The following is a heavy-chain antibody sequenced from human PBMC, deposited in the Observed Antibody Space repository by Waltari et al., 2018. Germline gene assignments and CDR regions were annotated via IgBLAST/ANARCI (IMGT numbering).Heavy chain of an antibody. V-gene: IGHV3-74*01. CDR2: INTEWSST. CDR1: GFPFSTYW. CDR3: ARGGSSGYSFGFY. J-gene: IGHJ4*02. D-gene: IGHD5-18*01. Sequence: EVQLVESGGGLVQPGGSLRLSCAACGFPFSTYWIHWVSEAPGKGLVWVSRINTEWSSTSYADSVKGRFTVSRDNAKNMLYLQMNSLRAEDTAVYYCARGGSSGYSFGFYWGQGSLVTVSS.